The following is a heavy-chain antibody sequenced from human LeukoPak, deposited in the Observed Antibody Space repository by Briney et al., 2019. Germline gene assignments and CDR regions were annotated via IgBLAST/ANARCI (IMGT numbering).Heavy chain of an antibody. V-gene: IGHV3-15*01. Sequence: GGSLRLSCAASGFTFRDAGRSWVRQAPGKGLEWVGRIRTKTDGGTTDYAAPVKGRFTISRDDSRNTLYLQMNSLKTEDTAVYFCTTGPWFGYDYWGQGTLVTVSS. CDR2: IRTKTDGGTT. J-gene: IGHJ4*02. CDR3: TTGPWFGYDY. CDR1: GFTFRDAG. D-gene: IGHD3-10*01.